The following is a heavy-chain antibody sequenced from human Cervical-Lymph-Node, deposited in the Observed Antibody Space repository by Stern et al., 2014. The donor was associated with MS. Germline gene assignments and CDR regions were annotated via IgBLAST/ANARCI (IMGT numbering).Heavy chain of an antibody. CDR2: IIPILGLP. CDR3: ARGIVSNRAAATQHNLFDP. Sequence: QMQLVQSGAEVKKPGSSGNVSCKASGGTFISSYAIPWMRQAPGQGLEWMGRIIPILGLPNYAQKFQGRLTITADTSTSTVYMYLTSLRYEDTAVYYCARGIVSNRAAATQHNLFDPWGQGTLVTVSS. D-gene: IGHD2-15*01. V-gene: IGHV1-69*09. J-gene: IGHJ5*02. CDR1: GGTFISSYA.